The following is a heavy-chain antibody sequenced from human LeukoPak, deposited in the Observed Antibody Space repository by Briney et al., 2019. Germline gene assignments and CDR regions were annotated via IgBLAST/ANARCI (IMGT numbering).Heavy chain of an antibody. D-gene: IGHD5-18*01. CDR2: INHSGST. J-gene: IGHJ4*02. Sequence: PSETLSLTCAVYGGSFSGYYWSWIRQPPGKGLEWIGEINHSGSTNYNPSLKSRVTISVDTSKNQFSLKLSSVTAADTAVYYCAREPLIRGYSYGSRAYTYYFDYWGQETLVTVSS. CDR3: AREPLIRGYSYGSRAYTYYFDY. CDR1: GGSFSGYY. V-gene: IGHV4-34*01.